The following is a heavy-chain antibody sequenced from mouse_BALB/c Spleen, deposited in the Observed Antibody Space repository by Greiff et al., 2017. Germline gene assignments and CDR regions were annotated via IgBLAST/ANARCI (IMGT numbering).Heavy chain of an antibody. V-gene: IGHV5-17*02. J-gene: IGHJ4*01. CDR3: ARGGLRKAMDY. Sequence: EVQGVESGGDLVKPGGSLKLSCAASGFTFSSFGMHWVRQAPEKGLEWVAYISSGSSTIYYADTVKGRFTISRDNPKNTLFLQMTSLRSEDTAMYYCARGGLRKAMDYWGQGTSVTVSS. D-gene: IGHD2-4*01. CDR2: ISSGSSTI. CDR1: GFTFSSFG.